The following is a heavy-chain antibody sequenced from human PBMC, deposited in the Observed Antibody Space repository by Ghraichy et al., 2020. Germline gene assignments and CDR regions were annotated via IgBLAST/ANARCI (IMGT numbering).Heavy chain of an antibody. CDR3: ARERVYYDFWSGYSDAFDI. V-gene: IGHV3-21*01. CDR1: GFTFSSYS. Sequence: LSLTCAASGFTFSSYSMNWVRQAPGKGLEWVSSISSSSSYIYYADSVKGRFTISRDNAKNSLYLQMNSLRAEDTAVYYCARERVYYDFWSGYSDAFDIWGQGTMVTVSS. J-gene: IGHJ3*02. CDR2: ISSSSSYI. D-gene: IGHD3-3*01.